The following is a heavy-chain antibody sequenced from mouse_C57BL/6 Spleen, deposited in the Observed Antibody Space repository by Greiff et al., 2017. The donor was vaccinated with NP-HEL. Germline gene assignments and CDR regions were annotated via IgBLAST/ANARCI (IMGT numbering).Heavy chain of an antibody. D-gene: IGHD1-1*01. Sequence: VQLQQPGAELVKPGASVKLSCKASGYTFTSYWLQWVKQRPGQGLEWIGEIDPSDSYTNYNQKFKGKATLTVDTSSSTAYMQLSSLTSEDSAVYYCGITTGYFDYWGQGTTLTVSS. CDR3: GITTGYFDY. CDR2: IDPSDSYT. J-gene: IGHJ2*01. CDR1: GYTFTSYW. V-gene: IGHV1-50*01.